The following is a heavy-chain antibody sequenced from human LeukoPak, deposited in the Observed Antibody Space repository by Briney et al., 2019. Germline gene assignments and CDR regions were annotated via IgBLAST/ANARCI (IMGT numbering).Heavy chain of an antibody. D-gene: IGHD6-6*01. Sequence: GGSLRLSCAASGFTFSDYYMSWLRQPPGKGREWVSYISSSGSTIYYADSVKGRFTISRDNAKNSLYLQMNSLRAEDTAVYYCARERGQGSSSSPYDYWGQGTLVTVSS. V-gene: IGHV3-11*01. CDR1: GFTFSDYY. CDR2: ISSSGSTI. CDR3: ARERGQGSSSSPYDY. J-gene: IGHJ4*02.